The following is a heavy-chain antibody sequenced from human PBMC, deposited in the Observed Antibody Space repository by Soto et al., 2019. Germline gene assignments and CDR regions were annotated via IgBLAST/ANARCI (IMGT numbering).Heavy chain of an antibody. Sequence: GGSLRLFCAASGFTFSSYAMSWVRQAPGKGLEWVSAISGSGGSTYYADSVKGRFTISRDNSKDTLYLQMNSLRAEDTAVYYCAKGRSLVAVAPTDYWGQGTLVTVSS. V-gene: IGHV3-23*01. J-gene: IGHJ4*02. D-gene: IGHD2-15*01. CDR3: AKGRSLVAVAPTDY. CDR1: GFTFSSYA. CDR2: ISGSGGST.